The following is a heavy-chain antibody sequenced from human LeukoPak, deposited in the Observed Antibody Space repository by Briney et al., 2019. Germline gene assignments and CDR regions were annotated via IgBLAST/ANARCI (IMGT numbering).Heavy chain of an antibody. CDR2: IFPSGST. Sequence: SETLSLTCTVSDGSISSYYWSWIRQLAGKGLEWIGRIFPSGSTNYNPSLKSRVTMSIDTSKNQFSLKLSSVTAADTAVYYCARTSSSSWSYGMDVWGQGTTVTVSS. V-gene: IGHV4-4*07. CDR3: ARTSSSSWSYGMDV. D-gene: IGHD6-13*01. CDR1: DGSISSYY. J-gene: IGHJ6*02.